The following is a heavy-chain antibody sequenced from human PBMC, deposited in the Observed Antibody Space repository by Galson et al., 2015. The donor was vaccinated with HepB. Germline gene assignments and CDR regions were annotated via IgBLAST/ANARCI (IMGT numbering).Heavy chain of an antibody. CDR1: GFTVSSNY. D-gene: IGHD5-24*01. CDR2: IYSGGST. J-gene: IGHJ4*02. V-gene: IGHV3-66*02. Sequence: SLRLSCAASGFTVSSNYMSWVRQAPGKGLEWVSVIYSGGSTYYADSVKGRFTISRDNSKNTLYLQMNSLRAEDTAVYYCARLGDGYNYGDYWGQGTLVTVSS. CDR3: ARLGDGYNYGDY.